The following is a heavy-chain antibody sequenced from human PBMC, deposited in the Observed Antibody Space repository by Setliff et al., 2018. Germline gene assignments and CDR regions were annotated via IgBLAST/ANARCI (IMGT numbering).Heavy chain of an antibody. J-gene: IGHJ2*01. Sequence: SVKVSCKASGGTFSSYAISWVRQAPGQGLEWMGGIIPILGIANYAQKFQGRVTITADESTSTAYMELSSLRSEDTAVYYCARSVSTGSTPFYWYFDLWGRGTLVTVSS. CDR1: GGTFSSYA. V-gene: IGHV1-69*10. CDR2: IIPILGIA. CDR3: ARSVSTGSTPFYWYFDL. D-gene: IGHD1-1*01.